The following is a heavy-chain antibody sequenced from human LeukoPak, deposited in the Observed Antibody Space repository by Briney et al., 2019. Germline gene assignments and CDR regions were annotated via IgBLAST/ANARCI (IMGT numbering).Heavy chain of an antibody. CDR2: IYTSGST. CDR1: GGSISSYY. Sequence: PSETLSLTCTVSGGSISSYYWSWIRQPAGKGLEWIGRIYTSGSTNYNPSLKSRVTMSVDTSKNQFSLKLSSVTAADTAVYYCARETLWFGELLRGFDAFDIWGQGTMVTVSS. J-gene: IGHJ3*02. D-gene: IGHD3-10*01. V-gene: IGHV4-4*07. CDR3: ARETLWFGELLRGFDAFDI.